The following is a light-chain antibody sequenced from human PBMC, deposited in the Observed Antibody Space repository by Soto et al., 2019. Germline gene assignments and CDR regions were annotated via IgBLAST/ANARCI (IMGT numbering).Light chain of an antibody. V-gene: IGKV3-11*01. CDR1: QSVSSY. CDR3: QLYGTSPP. CDR2: DAS. J-gene: IGKJ5*01. Sequence: EIVMTQSPATLSVSPGERATLSCRASQSVSSYLAWYQQKPGQAPRLLIYDASNRATGIPARFIGSGSGTDFTLTISSLEPEDFAVYYCQLYGTSPPFGQGTRREIK.